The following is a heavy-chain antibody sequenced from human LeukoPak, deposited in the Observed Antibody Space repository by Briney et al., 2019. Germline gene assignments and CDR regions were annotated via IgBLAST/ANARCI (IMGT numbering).Heavy chain of an antibody. J-gene: IGHJ4*02. V-gene: IGHV1-2*02. CDR3: GSGLYCSGSSCYDY. CDR2: INPIIGAA. Sequence: ASVKVSCKASGDTFTGYYMRWVRQAPGQGLEWMGWINPIIGAANYAQKFQGRVTMTRDTSISTAYMELSRLRSDDTAVYYCGSGLYCSGSSCYDYWGQGTLVTVSS. D-gene: IGHD2-15*01. CDR1: GDTFTGYY.